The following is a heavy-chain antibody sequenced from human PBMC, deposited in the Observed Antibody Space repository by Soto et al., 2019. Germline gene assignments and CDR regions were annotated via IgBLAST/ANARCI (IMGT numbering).Heavy chain of an antibody. J-gene: IGHJ3*02. CDR2: ISVDSGNT. Sequence: QGQLVQSGAEVKKPGASVKVSCKASGYKFSSYALSWVRQAPGQGLEWLGWISVDSGNTKYVQSLQDRVSMTTDTSTSTAYMELTILRSEDTAVYYCARRNNAFHIWGQGTMVTVSS. CDR3: ARRNNAFHI. V-gene: IGHV1-18*01. D-gene: IGHD4-4*01. CDR1: GYKFSSYA.